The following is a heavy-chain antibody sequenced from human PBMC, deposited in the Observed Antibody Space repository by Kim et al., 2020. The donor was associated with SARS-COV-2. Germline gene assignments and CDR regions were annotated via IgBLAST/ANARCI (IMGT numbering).Heavy chain of an antibody. V-gene: IGHV1-69*13. CDR2: IIPNFGTA. CDR3: ARDRITMVQGVIMTQTYYYYYGMDV. Sequence: SVKVSCKASGGTFSSYAISWVRQAPGQGLEWMGGIIPNFGTANYAQKFQGRVTITADESTSTAYMELSSLRSEDTAVYYCARDRITMVQGVIMTQTYYYYYGMDVWGQGTTVTVSS. J-gene: IGHJ6*02. D-gene: IGHD3-10*01. CDR1: GGTFSSYA.